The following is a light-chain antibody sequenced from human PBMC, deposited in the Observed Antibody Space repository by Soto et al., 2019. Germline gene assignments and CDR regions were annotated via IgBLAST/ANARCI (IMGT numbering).Light chain of an antibody. V-gene: IGLV1-40*01. J-gene: IGLJ1*01. CDR2: GNS. CDR1: SSNIGAGYD. Sequence: QSVLTQPPSVSGAPGQRVTISCTGSSSNIGAGYDVHWYQPLPGTAPKLLIYGNSNRPSGVPDRFSGSKSSTSASLAITGLQAEVEADYYCQSYDSSLSAFYVFGTGTKVTVL. CDR3: QSYDSSLSAFYV.